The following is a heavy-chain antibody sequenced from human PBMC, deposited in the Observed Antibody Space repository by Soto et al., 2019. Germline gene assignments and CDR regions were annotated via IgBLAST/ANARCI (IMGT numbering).Heavy chain of an antibody. J-gene: IGHJ4*02. Sequence: QVQLVESGGGVVQPGRSLRLSCAASGFTFSTYGMLWVRQAPGKGLQWVAVISYDGSHKYYADSVKGRFTISRDNSKNTLSLQMSPRTAADTAMYFCGRVWEEATTGYWGQRTLVTVS. V-gene: IGHV3-30*03. D-gene: IGHD4-17*01. CDR2: ISYDGSHK. CDR1: GFTFSTYG. CDR3: GRVWEEATTGY.